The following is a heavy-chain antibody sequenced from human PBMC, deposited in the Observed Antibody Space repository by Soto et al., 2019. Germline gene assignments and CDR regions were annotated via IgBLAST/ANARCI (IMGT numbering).Heavy chain of an antibody. CDR2: ISSSSSYT. D-gene: IGHD3-22*01. CDR3: ARAYEPRRSGYNFDY. Sequence: GGSLRLSCAASGFTFSDYYMSWIRQAPGKGLEWVSYISSSSSYTNYADSVKGRFTISRDNAKNSLYLQMNSLRAEDTAVYYCARAYEPRRSGYNFDYWGQGTLVTVSS. J-gene: IGHJ4*02. CDR1: GFTFSDYY. V-gene: IGHV3-11*06.